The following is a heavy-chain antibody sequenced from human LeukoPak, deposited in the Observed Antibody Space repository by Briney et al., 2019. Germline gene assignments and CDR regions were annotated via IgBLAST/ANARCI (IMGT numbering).Heavy chain of an antibody. D-gene: IGHD3-10*01. CDR2: INWNGDRT. CDR3: ARRDYYGSGSPDF. J-gene: IGHJ4*02. Sequence: PGGSLRHSCAASGFTFHDYGMSWVRQSPGKGLEWVSGINWNGDRTGYADSVKGRFTISRDNAKKSLYLQMNSLRAEDTALYYCARRDYYGSGSPDFWGQGTLVSVSS. CDR1: GFTFHDYG. V-gene: IGHV3-20*04.